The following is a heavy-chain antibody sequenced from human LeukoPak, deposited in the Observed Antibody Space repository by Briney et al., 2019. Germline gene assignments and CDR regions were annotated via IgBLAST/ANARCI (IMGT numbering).Heavy chain of an antibody. CDR3: AREVEVVPTAMGVYYYYFMDV. V-gene: IGHV3-74*01. Sequence: AGSPRLSCALTGFTFSKFWRNWVRLAPGQGLVWVSRISADARTTAYAVSGRGRFSISRDNAKNTVYMQTNSLRAEDKSVYYCAREVEVVPTAMGVYYYYFMDVWGQETTVSV. CDR1: GFTFSKFW. J-gene: IGHJ6*03. CDR2: ISADARTT. D-gene: IGHD2-2*01.